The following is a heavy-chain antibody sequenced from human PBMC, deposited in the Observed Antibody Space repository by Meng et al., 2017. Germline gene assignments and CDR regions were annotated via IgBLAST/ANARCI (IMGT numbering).Heavy chain of an antibody. V-gene: IGHV3-33*01. J-gene: IGHJ4*02. Sequence: GESLKISCAASGFTFSSYVMHWVRQAPGKGLEWEAVIWYDGSNKYYADSVKGRFTISRDNSKNTLYLQMNSLRAEDTAVYYCARRYSSGIDYWGQGTLVTVSS. CDR3: ARRYSSGIDY. CDR1: GFTFSSYV. D-gene: IGHD6-19*01. CDR2: IWYDGSNK.